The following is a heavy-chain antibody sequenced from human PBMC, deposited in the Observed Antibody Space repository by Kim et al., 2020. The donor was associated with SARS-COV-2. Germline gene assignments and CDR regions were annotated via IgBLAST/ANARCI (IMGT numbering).Heavy chain of an antibody. CDR3: ARVSYGRDATPLDY. CDR1: GFTFSSYS. D-gene: IGHD2-21*01. J-gene: IGHJ4*01. CDR2: ISSSSSYI. Sequence: GGSLRLSCAASGFTFSSYSMNWVRQAPGKGLEWVSSISSSSSYIYYADSVKGRFTISRDNAKNSLYLQMNSLRAEDTAVYYCARVSYGRDATPLDYWGQGTLVTVSS. V-gene: IGHV3-21*01.